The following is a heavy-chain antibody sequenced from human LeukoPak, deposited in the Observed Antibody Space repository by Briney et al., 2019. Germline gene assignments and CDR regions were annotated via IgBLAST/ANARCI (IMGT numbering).Heavy chain of an antibody. D-gene: IGHD6-13*01. CDR2: IDSTSSTI. CDR3: ARDLGEWYSSSWQPDY. V-gene: IGHV3-48*04. CDR1: GFTFSTYS. Sequence: GGSLRLSCAASGFTFSTYSMNWVRQAPGKGLEWVSYIDSTSSTIYYADSVKGRFTISRDNAKDSLYLQMNSLRAEDTAVYYCARDLGEWYSSSWQPDYWGQGTLVTVSS. J-gene: IGHJ4*02.